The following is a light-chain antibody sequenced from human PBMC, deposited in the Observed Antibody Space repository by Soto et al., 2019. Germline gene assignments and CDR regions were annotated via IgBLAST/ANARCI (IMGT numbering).Light chain of an antibody. Sequence: QSALNQPPSASGSPGQSVTISCTGAHSDFGGYNYVSWYQQHPGKAPKLMIFEVNKRPSGVPDRFSGSKFGNTASLTVSGLQAEDEADYYCSSYAGSNNVVFGGGTKLTVL. J-gene: IGLJ2*01. CDR3: SSYAGSNNVV. V-gene: IGLV2-8*01. CDR2: EVN. CDR1: HSDFGGYNY.